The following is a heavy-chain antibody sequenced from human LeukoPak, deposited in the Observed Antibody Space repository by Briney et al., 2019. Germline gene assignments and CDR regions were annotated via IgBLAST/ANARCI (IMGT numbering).Heavy chain of an antibody. D-gene: IGHD6-19*01. CDR1: GLTFSSYS. Sequence: GGSLRLSCAASGLTFSSYSMNWVRQAPGKGLEWVSFISSSSSYIYYADSVKGRFTISRDNAKNSLYLQMNSLRAEDTAVYYCARDGAYSSGWPYHFDYWGQGTLVTVSS. CDR2: ISSSSSYI. CDR3: ARDGAYSSGWPYHFDY. J-gene: IGHJ4*02. V-gene: IGHV3-21*01.